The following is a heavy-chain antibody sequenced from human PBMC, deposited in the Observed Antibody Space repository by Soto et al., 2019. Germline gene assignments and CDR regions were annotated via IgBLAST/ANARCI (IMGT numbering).Heavy chain of an antibody. CDR2: INSDGSST. V-gene: IGHV3-74*01. D-gene: IGHD1-26*01. J-gene: IGHJ2*01. Sequence: EVQLVESGGGLVQPGGSLRLSCAASGFTFSSYWMHWVRQAPGKGLVWVSRINSDGSSTSYADSVTGRFTISRDNAKNTLYLQMTSLRAEDTAVYYCARGGSLNWYFDLWGRGTLVTVSS. CDR1: GFTFSSYW. CDR3: ARGGSLNWYFDL.